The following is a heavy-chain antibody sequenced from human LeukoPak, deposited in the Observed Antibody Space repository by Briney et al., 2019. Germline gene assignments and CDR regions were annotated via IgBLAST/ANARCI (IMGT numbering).Heavy chain of an antibody. J-gene: IGHJ6*03. CDR2: MYYSGST. CDR3: ASGAYSFYYMDV. CDR1: GGSIRSYY. V-gene: IGHV4-59*01. D-gene: IGHD5-18*01. Sequence: SETLSLTCTVSGGSIRSYYWSWIRQPPGKGLEWIGYMYYSGSTSYNPSLKSRVTISVDTSKNQFSLKLSSVTAADTAVYYCASGAYSFYYMDVWGEGTTVTISS.